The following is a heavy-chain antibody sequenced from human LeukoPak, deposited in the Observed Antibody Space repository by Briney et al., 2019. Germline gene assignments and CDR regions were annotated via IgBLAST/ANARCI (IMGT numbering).Heavy chain of an antibody. CDR2: ISSSGSTI. D-gene: IGHD3-22*01. CDR1: GFTFSSYE. Sequence: GGSLRLSCAASGFTFSSYEMNWVRQAPGKGLEWVSYISSSGSTIYYADSVKGRFTISRDNAKNSLYLQMNSLRAEDTAVYYWAREAHLGYYYDSSGFLGYYYYMDVWGKGTTVTISS. CDR3: AREAHLGYYYDSSGFLGYYYYMDV. V-gene: IGHV3-48*03. J-gene: IGHJ6*03.